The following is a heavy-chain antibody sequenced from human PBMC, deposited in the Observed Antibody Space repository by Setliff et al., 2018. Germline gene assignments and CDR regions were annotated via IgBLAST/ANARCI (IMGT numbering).Heavy chain of an antibody. J-gene: IGHJ5*02. CDR1: GYSISSGYY. V-gene: IGHV4-38-2*01. Sequence: SETLSLTCAVSGYSISSGYYWGWIRQPPGKGLEWIGSIYHSGSTYYNPSLKSRVTISVDTSKNQFSLKLSSVTAADTAVYYCARRNGERLDPWGQGTLVTVSS. CDR3: ARRNGERLDP. CDR2: IYHSGST.